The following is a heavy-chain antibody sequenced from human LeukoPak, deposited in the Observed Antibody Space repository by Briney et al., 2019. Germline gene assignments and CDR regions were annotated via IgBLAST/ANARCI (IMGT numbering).Heavy chain of an antibody. CDR3: ARQSITMIVVVPGWFDP. Sequence: PSETLSLTCTVSGGSISSSSYYWGWIRQPPGKGLEWIGSIYYSGITYYNPSLKIPVTISVDTSKNQFSLKLSSVTAADTAVYYCARQSITMIVVVPGWFDPWGQGTLVTVSS. J-gene: IGHJ5*02. CDR1: GGSISSSSYY. D-gene: IGHD3-22*01. CDR2: IYYSGIT. V-gene: IGHV4-39*01.